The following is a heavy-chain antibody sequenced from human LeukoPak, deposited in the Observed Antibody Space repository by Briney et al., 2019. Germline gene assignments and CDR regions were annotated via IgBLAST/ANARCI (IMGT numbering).Heavy chain of an antibody. Sequence: SETLSPTCAVYGGSFSGYYWSWIRQPPGKGLEWIGEINHSGSTNYNPSLKSRVTISVDTSKNQFSLKLSSVTAADTAVYYCARGYYDFWSGYYRWGPQNVYYSDYWGQGTLVTVSS. CDR1: GGSFSGYY. D-gene: IGHD3-3*01. J-gene: IGHJ4*02. CDR3: ARGYYDFWSGYYRWGPQNVYYSDY. V-gene: IGHV4-34*01. CDR2: INHSGST.